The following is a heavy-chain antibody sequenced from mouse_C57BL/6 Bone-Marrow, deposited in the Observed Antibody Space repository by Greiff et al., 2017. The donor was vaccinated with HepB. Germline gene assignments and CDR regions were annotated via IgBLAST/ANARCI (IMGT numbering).Heavy chain of an antibody. J-gene: IGHJ3*01. CDR2: ISDGGSYT. CDR3: ARDRALPGFAY. D-gene: IGHD3-1*01. Sequence: EVKLMESGGGLVKPGGSLKLSCAASGFTFSSYAMSWVRQTPEKRLEWVATISDGGSYTYYPDNVKGRFTISRDNAKNNLYLQMSHLKSEDTAMYYCARDRALPGFAYWGQGTLVTVSA. V-gene: IGHV5-4*01. CDR1: GFTFSSYA.